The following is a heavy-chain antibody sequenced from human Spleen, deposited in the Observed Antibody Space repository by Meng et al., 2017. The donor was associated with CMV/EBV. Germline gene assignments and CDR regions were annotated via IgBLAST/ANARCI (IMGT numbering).Heavy chain of an antibody. CDR3: ATTFESRGYYYYGMDL. D-gene: IGHD3-10*01. CDR1: GFTFSSHE. Sequence: GESLKISCVVSGFTFSSHEMNWVRQAPGKGLEWVSYISSSGSTIYYADSVKGRFTISRDNAKSSLYLQMNSLRAGDTAVYYCATTFESRGYYYYGMDLWGQGTTVTVSS. V-gene: IGHV3-48*03. CDR2: ISSSGSTI. J-gene: IGHJ6*02.